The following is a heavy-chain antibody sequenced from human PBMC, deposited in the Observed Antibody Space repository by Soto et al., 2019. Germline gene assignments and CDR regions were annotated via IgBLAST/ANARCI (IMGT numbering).Heavy chain of an antibody. CDR3: ARLYYYDSSGSSYYYGMDV. CDR2: IYPGDSDT. Sequence: PGESLKISCKGSGYSFTSYLICWVRQMPVKGLEWMGIIYPGDSDTRYSPSFQGQVTISADKSISTAYLQWSSLKASDTAMYYCARLYYYDSSGSSYYYGMDVWGQGTTVTFSS. D-gene: IGHD3-22*01. V-gene: IGHV5-51*01. CDR1: GYSFTSYL. J-gene: IGHJ6*02.